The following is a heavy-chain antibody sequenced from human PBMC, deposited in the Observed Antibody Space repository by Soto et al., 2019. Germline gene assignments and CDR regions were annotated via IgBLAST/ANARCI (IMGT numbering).Heavy chain of an antibody. J-gene: IGHJ4*02. Sequence: PSETLSLTCAVYGGSFSGYYWSWIRQPPGKGLEWIGEINHSGSTNYNPSLKSRVTISVDTSKNQFSLKLSSVTAADTAVYYCARGVNYYGSGSYYSLFDYWGQRTPVTVSS. V-gene: IGHV4-34*01. CDR1: GGSFSGYY. D-gene: IGHD3-10*01. CDR3: ARGVNYYGSGSYYSLFDY. CDR2: INHSGST.